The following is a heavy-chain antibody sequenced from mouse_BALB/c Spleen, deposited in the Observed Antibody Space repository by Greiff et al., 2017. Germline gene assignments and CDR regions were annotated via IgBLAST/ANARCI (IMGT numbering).Heavy chain of an antibody. V-gene: IGHV5-9*03. CDR1: GFTFSSYT. CDR2: ISSGGGNT. D-gene: IGHD1-1*01. Sequence: DVKLVESGGGLVKPGGSLKLSCAASGFTFSSYTMSWVRQTPEKRLEWVATISSGGGNTYYPDSVKGRFTISRDNAKNNLYLQMSSLRSEDTALYYCARRNYGSSYWYFDVWGAGTTVTVSS. J-gene: IGHJ1*01. CDR3: ARRNYGSSYWYFDV.